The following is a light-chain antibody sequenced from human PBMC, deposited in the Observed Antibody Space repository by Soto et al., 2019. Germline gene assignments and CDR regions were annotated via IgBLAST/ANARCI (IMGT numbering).Light chain of an antibody. CDR3: QQSYSSPPT. V-gene: IGKV1-39*01. CDR1: QSISNH. J-gene: IGKJ1*01. CDR2: AAS. Sequence: DIQMTQSPSSLSASVEDRVIITCRASQSISNHLNWYQQKPGKAPKLLIFAASSLQSGVPSRFSGSRSGPDFTLTISSLQPEDFATYYCQQSYSSPPTCGQGTKV.